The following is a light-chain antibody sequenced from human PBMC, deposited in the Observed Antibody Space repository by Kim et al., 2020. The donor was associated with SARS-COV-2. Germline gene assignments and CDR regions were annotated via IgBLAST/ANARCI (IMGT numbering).Light chain of an antibody. V-gene: IGLV3-10*01. Sequence: SYELTQPPSVSVSPGQTARITCSGDALQKKYAYWYQQKSGQAPVLVIYEDSKRPSGIPERFSGSSSGTMATLTSSGAQVEDEADYYCYSTDSSGNHRVFGGGTQLTVL. J-gene: IGLJ2*01. CDR2: EDS. CDR3: YSTDSSGNHRV. CDR1: ALQKKY.